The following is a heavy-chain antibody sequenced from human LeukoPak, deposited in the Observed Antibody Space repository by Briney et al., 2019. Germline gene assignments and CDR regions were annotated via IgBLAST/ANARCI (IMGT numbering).Heavy chain of an antibody. Sequence: GGSLRLSCAASGFTFSSSWMSWVRQAPGKGLECVANIQEDGSEKNYMDSVRGRFTISRDNAKNSLYLQMNSLRAEDTALYYCAKDRYYDFWSGSNWFDPWGQGTLVTVSS. CDR3: AKDRYYDFWSGSNWFDP. CDR1: GFTFSSSW. D-gene: IGHD3-3*01. CDR2: IQEDGSEK. J-gene: IGHJ5*02. V-gene: IGHV3-7*03.